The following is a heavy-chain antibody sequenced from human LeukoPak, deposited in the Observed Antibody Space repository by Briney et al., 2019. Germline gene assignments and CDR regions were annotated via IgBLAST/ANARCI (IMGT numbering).Heavy chain of an antibody. V-gene: IGHV4-39*01. CDR1: GGSISSSSYY. CDR3: ARQPGTYGDHLIWFDP. CDR2: IYYSGST. Sequence: SETLSLTCTVSGGSISSSSYYWGWIRQPPGKGLEWIGSIYYSGSTYYNPSLKSRVTISVDTSKNQFSLKLSSVTAADTAVYYCARQPGTYGDHLIWFDPWGQGTLVTVSS. J-gene: IGHJ5*02. D-gene: IGHD4-17*01.